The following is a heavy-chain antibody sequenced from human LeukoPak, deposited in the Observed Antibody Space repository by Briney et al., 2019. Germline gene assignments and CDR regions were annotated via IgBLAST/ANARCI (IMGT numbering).Heavy chain of an antibody. CDR1: GFTFSNAW. V-gene: IGHV4-34*01. CDR3: ARKFKSAYYYYYYMDV. J-gene: IGHJ6*03. Sequence: PGGSLRLSCVASGFTFSNAWMSWVRQAPGKGLEWIGEINHSGSTNYNPSLKSRVTISVDTSKNQFSLKLSSVTAADTAVYYCARKFKSAYYYYYYMDVWGKGTTVTVSS. CDR2: INHSGST.